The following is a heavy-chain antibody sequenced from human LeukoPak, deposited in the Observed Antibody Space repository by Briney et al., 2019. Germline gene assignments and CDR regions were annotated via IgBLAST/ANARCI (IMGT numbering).Heavy chain of an antibody. CDR1: GGSFSDNY. V-gene: IGHV4-34*01. Sequence: SETLSLTCAVYGGSFSDNYWSWIRQPPGKGLEWIGEINDSGSTSYNPSLKSRVIISVDTSKNQFSLKLSSVSAADTAVYYCARPRYRSSWYFDSWGQGTLVTVSS. CDR2: INDSGST. J-gene: IGHJ4*02. CDR3: ARPRYRSSWYFDS. D-gene: IGHD6-13*01.